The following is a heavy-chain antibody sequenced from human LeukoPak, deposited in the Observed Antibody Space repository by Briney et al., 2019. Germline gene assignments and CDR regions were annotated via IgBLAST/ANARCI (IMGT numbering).Heavy chain of an antibody. Sequence: QPGGSLRLSCAASGFTFSPYAMNWVRQAPGKGLEWVSYINSGSSDKHYTESVRGRFTISRDNAKKTLYLQMNSLRAEDTAVYFCARDTYEPGLIDFWGQGTLVSVSS. J-gene: IGHJ4*02. D-gene: IGHD3-3*01. CDR3: ARDTYEPGLIDF. V-gene: IGHV3-48*04. CDR1: GFTFSPYA. CDR2: INSGSSDK.